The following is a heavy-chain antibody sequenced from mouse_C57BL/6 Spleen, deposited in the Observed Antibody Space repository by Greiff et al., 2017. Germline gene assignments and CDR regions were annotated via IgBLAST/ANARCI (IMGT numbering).Heavy chain of an antibody. CDR3: SRRGISTTVVAFDY. V-gene: IGHV1-54*01. D-gene: IGHD1-1*01. Sequence: QVQLQQSGAELVRPGTSVKVSCKASGYAFTNYLIEWVKQRPGQGLEWIGVINPGSGGTNYNEKFKGKATLTADKSSSPAYMQLSSLTSEDSAVYFCSRRGISTTVVAFDYWGQGTTLTVSS. CDR1: GYAFTNYL. J-gene: IGHJ2*01. CDR2: INPGSGGT.